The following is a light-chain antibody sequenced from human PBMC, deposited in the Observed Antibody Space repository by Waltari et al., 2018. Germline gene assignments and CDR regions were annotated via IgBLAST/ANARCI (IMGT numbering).Light chain of an antibody. CDR2: STS. CDR3: QQYNYWPWT. CDR1: QSLSST. Sequence: EIVMTQSPATLSVSPGESATLSCRASQSLSSTFAWYQQKPGQAPRLLIYSTSTRATGIPARFSGGGSGTEFTLTISSLQSEDFAIYYCQQYNYWPWTFGQGTRVEIK. V-gene: IGKV3D-15*01. J-gene: IGKJ1*01.